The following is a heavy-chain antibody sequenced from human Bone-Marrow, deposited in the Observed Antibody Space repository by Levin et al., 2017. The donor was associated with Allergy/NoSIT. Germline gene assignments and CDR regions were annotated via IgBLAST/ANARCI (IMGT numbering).Heavy chain of an antibody. J-gene: IGHJ4*02. CDR1: GFTFSRYA. CDR2: VNNGGNA. CDR3: ARNHPSRGWPSIEG. Sequence: PGGSLRLSCAASGFTFSRYAMSWVRQAPGRGLEWVASVNNGGNAHYGGSVKGRFTVSRDNSKNTRDLQMNSLRDDDTAIYYCARNHPSRGWPSIEGWGERILLTPSS. V-gene: IGHV3-23*01. D-gene: IGHD6-19*01.